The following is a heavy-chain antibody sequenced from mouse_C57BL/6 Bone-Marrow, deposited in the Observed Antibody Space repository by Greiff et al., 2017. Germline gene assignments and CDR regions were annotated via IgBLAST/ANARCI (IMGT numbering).Heavy chain of an antibody. CDR1: GYTFTDYN. D-gene: IGHD1-1*01. CDR2: INPNNGGT. J-gene: IGHJ1*03. CDR3: ARRGYYGSSYGWYFDV. Sequence: EVQLQQSGPELVKPGASVKMSCKASGYTFTDYNMHWVKQSHGKSLEWIGYINPNNGGTSYNQKCKGKATLTVNKSSSTAYMELRSLTSEDSAVYYCARRGYYGSSYGWYFDVWGTGTTVTVSS. V-gene: IGHV1-22*01.